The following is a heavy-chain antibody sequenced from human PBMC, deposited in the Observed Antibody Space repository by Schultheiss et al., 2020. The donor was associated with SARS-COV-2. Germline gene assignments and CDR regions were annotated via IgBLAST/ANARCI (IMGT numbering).Heavy chain of an antibody. CDR1: GGSISSYY. CDR2: INHSGST. V-gene: IGHV4-34*01. J-gene: IGHJ4*02. Sequence: SETLSLTCTVSGGSISSYYWSWIRQPAGKGLEWIGEINHSGSTNYNPSLKSRVTISVDTSKNQFSLKLSSVTAADTAVYYCARGIKGDSSGEGGFDYWGQGTLVTVSS. D-gene: IGHD3-22*01. CDR3: ARGIKGDSSGEGGFDY.